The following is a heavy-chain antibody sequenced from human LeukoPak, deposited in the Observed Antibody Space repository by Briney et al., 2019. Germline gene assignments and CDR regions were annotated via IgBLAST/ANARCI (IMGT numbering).Heavy chain of an antibody. J-gene: IGHJ4*02. V-gene: IGHV3-30*18. CDR3: AKDPYYYDSSGYYYESDY. Sequence: HPGGSLRLSCAASGFTLSDFWMSWVRQAPGKGLEWVAVISYDGSNKYYADSVKGRFTISRDNSKNTLYLQMNSLRAEDTAVYYCAKDPYYYDSSGYYYESDYWGQGTLVTVSS. D-gene: IGHD3-22*01. CDR1: GFTLSDFW. CDR2: ISYDGSNK.